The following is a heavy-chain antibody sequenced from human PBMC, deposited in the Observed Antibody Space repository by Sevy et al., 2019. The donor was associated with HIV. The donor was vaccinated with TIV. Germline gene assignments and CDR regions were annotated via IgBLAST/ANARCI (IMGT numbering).Heavy chain of an antibody. CDR1: GFTFSSYA. D-gene: IGHD3-22*01. V-gene: IGHV3-30-3*01. CDR3: ARELIFYDSSGYPSWYFDL. CDR2: ISYDGSNK. Sequence: GGSLRLSCAASGFTFSSYAMHWVRQAPGKGLEWVAVISYDGSNKYYADSVKGRFTISRDNSKNTLYLQMNSLRAEDTAVYYCARELIFYDSSGYPSWYFDLWGRGTLVTVSS. J-gene: IGHJ2*01.